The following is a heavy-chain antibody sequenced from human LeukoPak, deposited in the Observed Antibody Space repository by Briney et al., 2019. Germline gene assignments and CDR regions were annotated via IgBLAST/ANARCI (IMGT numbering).Heavy chain of an antibody. CDR1: GFTVSNNY. J-gene: IGHJ6*03. CDR3: ARDRSDGNYYMVV. V-gene: IGHV3-53*01. Sequence: GGSLRLSCAASGFTVSNNYMSWVRQAPGKGLEWVSVIYGGGSTSYADSVKGRFTISIDNSKNTLYLQMNSLRVDDTGVYYCARDRSDGNYYMVVWGKGTTVIVSS. D-gene: IGHD5-24*01. CDR2: IYGGGST.